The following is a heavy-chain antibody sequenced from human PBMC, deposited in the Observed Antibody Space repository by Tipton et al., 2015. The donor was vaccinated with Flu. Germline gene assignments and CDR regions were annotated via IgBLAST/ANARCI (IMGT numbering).Heavy chain of an antibody. CDR1: GDSIGSDYY. CDR3: ARGYDVSSFDY. J-gene: IGHJ4*02. CDR2: IHYSGSP. Sequence: TLSLTCSVSGDSIGSDYYWGWIRQAPGKGLEWIGNIHYSGSPHYNPSLKSRVTISVDTSKNQFSLKLSSVTAADTAVYYCARGYDVSSFDYWGQGTLVTVSS. D-gene: IGHD5-12*01. V-gene: IGHV4-38-2*02.